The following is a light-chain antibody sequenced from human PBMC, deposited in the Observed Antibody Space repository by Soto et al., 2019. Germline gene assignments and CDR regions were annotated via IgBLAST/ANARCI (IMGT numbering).Light chain of an antibody. CDR1: SSNIGSNT. CDR2: SND. J-gene: IGLJ1*01. V-gene: IGLV1-44*01. Sequence: QSVLTQPPSASGTPGQRVTISRSGSSSNIGSNTVNWYQQLPGTAPKLLIYSNDERPSGVPDRFSGSKSGTSASLAISGLQSEDEADYYCAAWDDSLNGLYVFGNVTKVIV. CDR3: AAWDDSLNGLYV.